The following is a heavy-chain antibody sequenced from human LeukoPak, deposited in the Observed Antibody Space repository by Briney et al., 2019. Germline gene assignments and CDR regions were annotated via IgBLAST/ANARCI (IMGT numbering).Heavy chain of an antibody. CDR3: AKVRCSTTSCSPNWFDP. Sequence: GGSLRLSCAASGFTFSSSAMSWVRQAPGKGLEWVSTIRGGGTGTYYADSVKGRFTISRDNSKNTLYLQMNSLGAEDTAVYHCAKVRCSTTSCSPNWFDPWGQGTLVTVSS. V-gene: IGHV3-23*01. CDR1: GFTFSSSA. CDR2: IRGGGTGT. J-gene: IGHJ5*02. D-gene: IGHD2-2*01.